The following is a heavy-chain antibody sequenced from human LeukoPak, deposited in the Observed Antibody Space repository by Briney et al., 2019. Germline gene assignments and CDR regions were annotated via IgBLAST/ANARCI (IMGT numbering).Heavy chain of an antibody. J-gene: IGHJ4*02. V-gene: IGHV3-21*01. CDR2: ISSSSSYI. CDR1: GFTFSSYS. Sequence: GGSLRLSCAASGFTFSSYSMNWVRQAPGKGLEWVSSISSSSSYIYYADSVKGRFTISRDNAKNSLYLQMNSLRAEDRAVYYCAREHDRVTTGGGLDYWGQGTLVTVSS. CDR3: AREHDRVTTGGGLDY. D-gene: IGHD4-17*01.